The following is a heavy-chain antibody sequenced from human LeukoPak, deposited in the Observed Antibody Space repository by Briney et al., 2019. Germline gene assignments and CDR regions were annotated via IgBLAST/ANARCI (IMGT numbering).Heavy chain of an antibody. J-gene: IGHJ2*01. CDR1: GGSISSGSYY. CDR2: IYTSGST. Sequence: SETLSLTCTVSGGSISSGSYYWGWIGQPAGKGLEWIGRIYTSGSTNYNPSLKSRVTISVDTSKNQFSLKLSSVTAADTAVYYCARDSGQYWYFDLWGRGTLVTVSS. CDR3: ARDSGQYWYFDL. D-gene: IGHD1-14*01. V-gene: IGHV4-61*02.